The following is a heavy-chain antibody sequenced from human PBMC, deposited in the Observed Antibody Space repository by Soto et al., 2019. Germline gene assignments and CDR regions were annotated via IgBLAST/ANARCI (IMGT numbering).Heavy chain of an antibody. CDR2: ISISSGSI. D-gene: IGHD3-10*01. Sequence: EVQLAESGGGLVQPGGSLRLSCSASGLTLSTYHMNWIRQAPGKGLEWISFISISSGSIYYADSVKGRFTISRDNAQNSLYLQLDSLRDDDTAVYYCASDRGEGGFDHWGQGTLVTVAS. CDR3: ASDRGEGGFDH. V-gene: IGHV3-48*02. J-gene: IGHJ4*02. CDR1: GLTLSTYH.